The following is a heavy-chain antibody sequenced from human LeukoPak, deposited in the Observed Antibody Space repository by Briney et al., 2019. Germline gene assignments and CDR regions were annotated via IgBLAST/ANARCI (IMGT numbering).Heavy chain of an antibody. CDR3: ARAKPKNMVRGLIMRRESRYYFDY. V-gene: IGHV3-48*01. D-gene: IGHD3-10*01. Sequence: GGSLRLSCAASGFIFSSYSMNWVRQAPGKGLEWVSFISSSSSTIYYADSVKGRFTISRDNAKNSLYLQMNSLRAEDTAVYYCARAKPKNMVRGLIMRRESRYYFDYWGQGTLVTVSS. CDR1: GFIFSSYS. J-gene: IGHJ4*02. CDR2: ISSSSSTI.